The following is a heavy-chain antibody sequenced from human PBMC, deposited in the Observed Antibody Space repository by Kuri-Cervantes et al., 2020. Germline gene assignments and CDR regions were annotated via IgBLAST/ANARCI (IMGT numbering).Heavy chain of an antibody. Sequence: GGSLRLSCAASGFTFSSYGMHWVRQAPGKGLEWVAVISYDGSNKYYADSGKGRFTISRDNSKNTLYLQMNSLRAEDTAVYYCARAPPGRNYYYGMDVWGQGTTVTVSS. CDR3: ARAPPGRNYYYGMDV. CDR2: ISYDGSNK. J-gene: IGHJ6*02. V-gene: IGHV3-30*03. CDR1: GFTFSSYG.